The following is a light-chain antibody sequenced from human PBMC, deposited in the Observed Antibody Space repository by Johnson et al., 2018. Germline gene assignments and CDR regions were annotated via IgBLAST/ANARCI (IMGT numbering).Light chain of an antibody. CDR2: ENN. CDR3: GTWDSSLSAGNV. V-gene: IGLV1-51*02. Sequence: QSVLTQPPSVSAAPGQKVTISCSGSSSNIGNNYVSWYQQLPGTAPKLLIYENNKRPSGIPDRFSGPKSGTSATLAITGLQTGDEADYYSGTWDSSLSAGNVFGTGTKVTVL. CDR1: SSNIGNNY. J-gene: IGLJ1*01.